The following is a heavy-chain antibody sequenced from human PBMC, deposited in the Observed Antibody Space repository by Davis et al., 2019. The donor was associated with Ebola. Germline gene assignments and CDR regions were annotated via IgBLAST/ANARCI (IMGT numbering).Heavy chain of an antibody. CDR3: AKDPTVPAAIFYDWYFDL. D-gene: IGHD2-2*01. Sequence: GGSLRLSCAASGFTFSSYGMHWVRQAPGKGLEWVAVISHDGSNKYYADSVKGRFTISRDNSKNTLYLQMNSLRAEDTAVYYCAKDPTVPAAIFYDWYFDLWGRGTLVTVSS. V-gene: IGHV3-30*18. J-gene: IGHJ2*01. CDR2: ISHDGSNK. CDR1: GFTFSSYG.